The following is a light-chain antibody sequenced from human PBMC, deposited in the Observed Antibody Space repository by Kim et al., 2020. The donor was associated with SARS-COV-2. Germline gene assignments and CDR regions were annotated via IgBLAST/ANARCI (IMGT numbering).Light chain of an antibody. CDR2: DVS. CDR3: QQCSNWH. V-gene: IGKV3-11*01. J-gene: IGKJ3*01. Sequence: ATLSLSPGEGATLSCTASQTVRSYLACYQRKPGQAPRLLIYDVSNRATGIPARFSGSGSGTDFTLTIGSLEPEDFAVYYCQQCSNWHFGPGTKVDIK. CDR1: QTVRSY.